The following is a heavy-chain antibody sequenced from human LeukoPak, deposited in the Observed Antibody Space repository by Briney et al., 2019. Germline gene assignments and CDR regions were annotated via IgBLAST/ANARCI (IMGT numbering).Heavy chain of an antibody. CDR1: GYTFTSYD. CDR3: ARDRGIVVVPAAIDY. D-gene: IGHD2-2*01. J-gene: IGHJ4*02. CDR2: MNPNSGNT. V-gene: IGHV1-8*01. Sequence: ASVKVSCKASGYTFTSYDINWVRQATGQGLEWMGWMNPNSGNTGYAQKFQGRVTMTRNTSISTAYIELSSLRSEDMAVYYCARDRGIVVVPAAIDYWGQGTLVTVSS.